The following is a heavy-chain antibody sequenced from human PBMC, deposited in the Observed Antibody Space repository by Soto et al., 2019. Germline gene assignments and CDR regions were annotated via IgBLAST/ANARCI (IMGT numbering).Heavy chain of an antibody. D-gene: IGHD2-8*02. Sequence: PRGYLRLSCAASGFTFSSYAMSWVRQAPGKGLEWVSAIGGSGDSTYYADPVKGRLTISRDNSKDTLYLQVNSLRAEDTAVYYCANVIAASMVVNASFYRGEAPLVTV. J-gene: IGHJ4*02. CDR2: IGGSGDST. V-gene: IGHV3-23*01. CDR3: ANVIAASMVVNASFY. CDR1: GFTFSSYA.